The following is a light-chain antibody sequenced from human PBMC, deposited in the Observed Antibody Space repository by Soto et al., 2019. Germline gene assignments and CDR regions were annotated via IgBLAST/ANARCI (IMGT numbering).Light chain of an antibody. Sequence: QSALTQPASVSGSPGQSITISCTGTSSDVGGYKYVSWFQHHPGKAPKLMIYDVNNRPSGVSNRFSGSKSGNTATLTISGLQAEDEADYYCSSYTSSSTWVFGGGTKLTVL. CDR1: SSDVGGYKY. CDR3: SSYTSSSTWV. V-gene: IGLV2-14*01. CDR2: DVN. J-gene: IGLJ3*02.